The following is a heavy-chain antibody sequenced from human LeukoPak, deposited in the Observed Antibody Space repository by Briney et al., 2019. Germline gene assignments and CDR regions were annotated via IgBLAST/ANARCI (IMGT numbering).Heavy chain of an antibody. CDR2: NSGST. CDR3: AREHCSGGSCYSIYYYYYMDV. CDR1: GGSFSGYY. D-gene: IGHD2-15*01. Sequence: SETLSLTCAVYGGSFSGYYWSWIRQPPGKGLEWIGSNSGSTYYNPSLKSRVTISVDTSKNQFSLKLSSVTAADTAVYYCAREHCSGGSCYSIYYYYYMDVWGKGTTVTVSS. V-gene: IGHV4-34*01. J-gene: IGHJ6*03.